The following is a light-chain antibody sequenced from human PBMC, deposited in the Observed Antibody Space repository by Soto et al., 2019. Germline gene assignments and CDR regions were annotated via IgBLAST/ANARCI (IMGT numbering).Light chain of an antibody. V-gene: IGKV3-20*01. CDR2: GAS. J-gene: IGKJ3*01. CDR1: QSVYVN. Sequence: EIVLTQSPGTLSLSPGEGATPSCRASQSVYVNLAWYQQKPGQSPRLLIYGASTRATDIPDRFSGSGSDTDFALTISRLEPEDFAVYYCQQYSGSPFTFGPGTKVNIK. CDR3: QQYSGSPFT.